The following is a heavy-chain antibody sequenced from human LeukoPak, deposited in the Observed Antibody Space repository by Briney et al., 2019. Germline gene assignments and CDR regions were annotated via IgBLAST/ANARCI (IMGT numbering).Heavy chain of an antibody. CDR1: GDSVTTTNFY. V-gene: IGHV4-39*01. CDR3: ARLRVQQLASSYYMDV. CDR2: LYYGVNT. J-gene: IGHJ6*03. Sequence: PSETLSLTCTVSGDSVTTTNFYWGWIRQPPGKGLEWIGSLYYGVNTYYKPSLKSRVTISVDTSLNQFSLILTSVTAADTGVYYCARLRVQQLASSYYMDVWGKGTTVTVSS. D-gene: IGHD6-13*01.